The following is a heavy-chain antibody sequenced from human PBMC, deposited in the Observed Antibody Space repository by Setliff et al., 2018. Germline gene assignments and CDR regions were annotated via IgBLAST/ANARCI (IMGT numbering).Heavy chain of an antibody. CDR3: ARHEFVGGYYGPVTYRHSDY. V-gene: IGHV4-39*01. J-gene: IGHJ4*02. CDR2: IYYSGTA. Sequence: KTSETLSLTCTVSGGSISSSSYQWGWVRQTPGKGLERIGSIYYSGTAYYNPSLKSRVTISVDTSKNQFSLQVTSVTATDTAVYYCARHEFVGGYYGPVTYRHSDYWGQGILVTVSS. D-gene: IGHD3-10*01. CDR1: GGSISSSSYQ.